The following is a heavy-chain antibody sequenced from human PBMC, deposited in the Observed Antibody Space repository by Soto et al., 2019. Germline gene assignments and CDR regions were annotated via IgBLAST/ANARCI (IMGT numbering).Heavy chain of an antibody. CDR3: AKGFVGVCYHWSDYFDS. J-gene: IGHJ4*02. CDR2: VSPSGGNT. Sequence: EVQLLDSGGGLVQPGGSLRLSCAASGFTFSSYVMNWVRLAPGKGLEWVSGVSPSGGNTYYADSVKGRFTSSRDNSKNTRYLQLNSLRAEDTAVYYCAKGFVGVCYHWSDYFDSWGEGALVTVSS. D-gene: IGHD2-8*01. V-gene: IGHV3-23*01. CDR1: GFTFSSYV.